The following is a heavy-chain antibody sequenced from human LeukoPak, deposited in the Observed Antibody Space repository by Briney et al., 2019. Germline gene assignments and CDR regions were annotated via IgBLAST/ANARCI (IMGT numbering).Heavy chain of an antibody. CDR3: ARGAGYSSSWSLGY. CDR1: GFTFSSYW. CDR2: INSDGSST. J-gene: IGHJ4*02. D-gene: IGHD6-13*01. V-gene: IGHV3-74*01. Sequence: GGSLRLSCAASGFTFSSYWMHWVRQAPGKGLVWVSRINSDGSSTSYADSVKGRLTISRDNAKNTLYLQMNSLRAEDTAVYYCARGAGYSSSWSLGYWGQGTLVTVSS.